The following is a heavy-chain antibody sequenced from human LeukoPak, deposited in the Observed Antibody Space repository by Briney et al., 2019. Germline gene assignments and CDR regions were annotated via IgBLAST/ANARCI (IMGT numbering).Heavy chain of an antibody. CDR1: EYSFPNYC. CDR3: ARRSGGDYSFDY. Sequence: GESLKISCKHSEYSFPNYCIGWVRQMPGKGLEWMGIIYPDDSDTRYSPSFQGQVTISADKSISTAYLQWSSLKASDTAMYYCARRSGGDYSFDYWGQGTLVTVSS. J-gene: IGHJ4*02. V-gene: IGHV5-51*01. D-gene: IGHD4-17*01. CDR2: IYPDDSDT.